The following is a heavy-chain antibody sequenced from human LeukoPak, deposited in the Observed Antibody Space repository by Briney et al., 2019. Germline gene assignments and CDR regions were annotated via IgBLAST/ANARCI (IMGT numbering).Heavy chain of an antibody. CDR1: GYTFTGYY. CDR3: ARGLDVERSSAWSWGPKKFYYNVMDV. V-gene: IGHV1-8*02. D-gene: IGHD3-9*01. Sequence: ASVKVSYKASGYTFTGYYMHWVRQAPGQGLEWMGWMNPSSGNTAYAQRFQGRVTMTRDTSTNTAFLQLTSLRSEDTAVYYCARGLDVERSSAWSWGPKKFYYNVMDVWGQGTTVTVSS. J-gene: IGHJ6*02. CDR2: MNPSSGNT.